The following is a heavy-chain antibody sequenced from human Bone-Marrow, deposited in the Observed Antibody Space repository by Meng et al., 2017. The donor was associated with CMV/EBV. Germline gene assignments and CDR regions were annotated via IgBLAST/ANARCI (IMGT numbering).Heavy chain of an antibody. V-gene: IGHV3-30*04. CDR2: ISYDGSNK. J-gene: IGHJ6*01. CDR3: ARTLWFGELSGMDV. CDR1: GFTFSSYA. Sequence: GESLKISCAASGFTFSSYAMHWVRQAPGKGLGWVAVISYDGSNKYYADSVKGRFTISRDNSKNTLYLQMNSLRAEDTAVYYCARTLWFGELSGMDVWGQGTTVTVSS. D-gene: IGHD3-10*01.